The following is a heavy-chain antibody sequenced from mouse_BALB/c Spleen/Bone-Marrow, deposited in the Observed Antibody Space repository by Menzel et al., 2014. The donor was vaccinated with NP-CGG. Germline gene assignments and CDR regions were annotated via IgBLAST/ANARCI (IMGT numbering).Heavy chain of an antibody. V-gene: IGHV2-9*02. CDR1: EFSLTSYG. CDR2: IWAGGST. CDR3: ARGGSSRACFAY. Sequence: VQGVESGPGLVAPSQSLSITCTVSEFSLTSYGVHWVRQPPGKGLEWLGVIWAGGSTNYNSALMSRLSISKDNSKSQVFLKMNSLQTDDTAMYYCARGGSSRACFAYWGQGTLVTVSA. J-gene: IGHJ3*01. D-gene: IGHD1-1*01.